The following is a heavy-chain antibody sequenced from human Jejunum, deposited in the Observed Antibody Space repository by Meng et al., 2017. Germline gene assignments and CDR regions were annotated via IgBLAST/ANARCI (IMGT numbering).Heavy chain of an antibody. CDR3: ARDRDYSDNGMDV. J-gene: IGHJ6*02. CDR1: GFTFSSYT. CDR2: ISSSGTFI. Sequence: GESLRLSCAASGFTFSSYTMNWVRQAPGKGLEWVSSISSSGTFIYNADSLKGRFTISRDNAKNSLNLQMNSLRVEDTAIYYCARDRDYSDNGMDVWGQGTTVTVSS. V-gene: IGHV3-21*01. D-gene: IGHD3-22*01.